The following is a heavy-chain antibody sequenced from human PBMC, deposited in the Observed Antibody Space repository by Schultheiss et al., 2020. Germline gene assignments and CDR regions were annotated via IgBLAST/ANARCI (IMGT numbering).Heavy chain of an antibody. D-gene: IGHD3-22*01. J-gene: IGHJ2*01. CDR1: GFTFSSYA. Sequence: GGSLRLSCAASGFTFSSYAMSWVRQAPGKGLEWVSAISGSGGSTYYADSVKGRFTISRDNSKNTLYLQMNSLRAEDTAVYYCAKDQSYDSSGYYYVTSWYFDLWGRGTLVTVSS. CDR3: AKDQSYDSSGYYYVTSWYFDL. V-gene: IGHV3-23*01. CDR2: ISGSGGST.